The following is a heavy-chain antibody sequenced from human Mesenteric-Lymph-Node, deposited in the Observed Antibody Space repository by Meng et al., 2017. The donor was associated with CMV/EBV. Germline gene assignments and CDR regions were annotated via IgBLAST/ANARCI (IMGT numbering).Heavy chain of an antibody. D-gene: IGHD1-26*01. CDR2: ISYSGGIT. CDR1: GFTFSNYA. J-gene: IGHJ3*02. Sequence: GESLKISCVASGFTFSNYAMSWVRQAPGKGLEWVSVISYSGGITYYADPVKGRFGISRDNSKNTLYLQMDSLGAEDTAVYYCAKDGLEATTTLDAFDIWGQGTMVTVS. CDR3: AKDGLEATTTLDAFDI. V-gene: IGHV3-23*01.